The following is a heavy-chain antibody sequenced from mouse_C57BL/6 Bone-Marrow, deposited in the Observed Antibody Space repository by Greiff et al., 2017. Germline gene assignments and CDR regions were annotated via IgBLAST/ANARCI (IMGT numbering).Heavy chain of an antibody. Sequence: QVQLQQPGAELVKPGASVKLSCKASGYTFTSYWMNWVKPRPGQGLEWIGMIHPNSGSTNYNEKFQSKATLTLDKSSSTAYMQLSSLTSVDSAVYYCATFSRFAYWGQGTLVTVSA. CDR1: GYTFTSYW. CDR2: IHPNSGST. CDR3: ATFSRFAY. J-gene: IGHJ3*01. V-gene: IGHV1-64*01.